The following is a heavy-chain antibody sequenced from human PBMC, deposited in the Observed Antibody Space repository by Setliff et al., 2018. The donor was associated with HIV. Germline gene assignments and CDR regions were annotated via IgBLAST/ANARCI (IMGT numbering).Heavy chain of an antibody. CDR1: GFMFNKNY. J-gene: IGHJ6*04. CDR3: ARDTWYYSAKHLDV. V-gene: IGHV3-7*01. D-gene: IGHD3-10*01. CDR2: INEDGSEK. Sequence: GGSLRLSCTASGFMFNKNYMSWVRQAPGKGLEWVANINEDGSEKYYVDSVKGRFTISRDNAENSLSLQMNSLRGEDTAVYYCARDTWYYSAKHLDVWGKGTTVTVSS.